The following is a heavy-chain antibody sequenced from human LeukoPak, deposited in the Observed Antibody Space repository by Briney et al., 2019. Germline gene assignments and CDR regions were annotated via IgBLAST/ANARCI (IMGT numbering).Heavy chain of an antibody. D-gene: IGHD3-9*01. CDR1: GGTFSSYA. CDR2: IIPIFGTA. Sequence: SVKVSCKASGGTFSSYAISWVRQAPGQGLEWMGGIIPIFGTANYAQKFQGRVTITADESTSTAYMELSSLRSEHTAVYYCARDLDLTGYYGYWGQGTLVTVSS. V-gene: IGHV1-69*13. J-gene: IGHJ4*02. CDR3: ARDLDLTGYYGY.